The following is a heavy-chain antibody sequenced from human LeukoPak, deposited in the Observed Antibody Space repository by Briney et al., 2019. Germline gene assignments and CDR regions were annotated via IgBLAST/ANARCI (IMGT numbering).Heavy chain of an antibody. V-gene: IGHV1-18*01. Sequence: ASVKVSCKASGYTFTSYGISWVRQAPVQGLEWMGWISAYNGNTNYAQKLQGRVTMTTDTSTSTAYMELRSLRSDDTAVYYCARVYSGSHRGAWDYFDYWGQGTLVTVSS. CDR1: GYTFTSYG. CDR3: ARVYSGSHRGAWDYFDY. D-gene: IGHD1-26*01. J-gene: IGHJ4*02. CDR2: ISAYNGNT.